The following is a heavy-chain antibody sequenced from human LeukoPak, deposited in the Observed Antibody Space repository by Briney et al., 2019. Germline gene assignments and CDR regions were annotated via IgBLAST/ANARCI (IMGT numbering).Heavy chain of an antibody. Sequence: SETLSLTCTVSGASMSKSFWSWIRQPAGKGLEWIGRIYSSGKTNYNPSLKSRVTLSIDTSKNQFSLKLTSVSAAETALYYCARATAGCGGTCPFDYWGQGTLVTVSS. J-gene: IGHJ4*02. V-gene: IGHV4-4*07. CDR3: ARATAGCGGTCPFDY. CDR2: IYSSGKT. CDR1: GASMSKSF. D-gene: IGHD2-15*01.